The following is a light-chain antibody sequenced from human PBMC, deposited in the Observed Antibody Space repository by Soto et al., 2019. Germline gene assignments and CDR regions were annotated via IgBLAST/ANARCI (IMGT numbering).Light chain of an antibody. CDR3: QQYKNWPPVT. CDR1: QSVNSN. Sequence: ETVMTQSPATLSVSLGERATLSCRASQSVNSNLAWYQQKPGQAPNLLIYDASIRATGVPARFSGSGSGTDFTLTISSLQPEDFAVYFCQQYKNWPPVTFGGGTKVDIK. V-gene: IGKV3-15*01. J-gene: IGKJ4*01. CDR2: DAS.